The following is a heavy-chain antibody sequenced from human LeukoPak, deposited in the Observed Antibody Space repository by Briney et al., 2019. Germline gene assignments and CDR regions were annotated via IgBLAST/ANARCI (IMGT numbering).Heavy chain of an antibody. CDR1: GFTFSSYA. D-gene: IGHD1-26*01. J-gene: IGHJ4*02. CDR2: ISGSGGST. Sequence: GGSLRLSCAASGFTFSSYAMSWVRQAPGKGLEWVSAISGSGGSTYYADSVKGRFTISRDNSKSTLYLQMNSLRAEGTAVYYCAGDGSGSWYYFDYWGQGTLVTVSS. V-gene: IGHV3-23*01. CDR3: AGDGSGSWYYFDY.